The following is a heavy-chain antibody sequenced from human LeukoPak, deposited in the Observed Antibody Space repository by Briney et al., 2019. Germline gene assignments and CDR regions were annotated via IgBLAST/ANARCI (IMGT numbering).Heavy chain of an antibody. CDR2: TYYRSKWYK. D-gene: IGHD6-19*01. CDR1: GDSVSSNSAA. Sequence: SQTLALTCAISGDSVSSNSAAWNWIRQSPSRGLEWLGRTYYRSKWYKDYAVSVKSRITINPDTSKNQFSLQLNSVTPEDTAVYYCARSAYSSGWYDDYWGQGTLVTVSS. CDR3: ARSAYSSGWYDDY. J-gene: IGHJ4*02. V-gene: IGHV6-1*01.